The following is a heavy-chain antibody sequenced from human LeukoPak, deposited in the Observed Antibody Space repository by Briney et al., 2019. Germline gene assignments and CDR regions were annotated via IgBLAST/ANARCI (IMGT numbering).Heavy chain of an antibody. Sequence: SETLSLTCAVSGGSISSYYWSWIRQPPGKGLEWIGYIYYSGSTNYNPSLKSRVTISVDTSKTQFSLKLSSVTAAYTAVYYCARLLRGELTFDYWGQGTLVTVSS. CDR3: ARLLRGELTFDY. J-gene: IGHJ4*02. CDR2: IYYSGST. CDR1: GGSISSYY. D-gene: IGHD1-26*01. V-gene: IGHV4-59*08.